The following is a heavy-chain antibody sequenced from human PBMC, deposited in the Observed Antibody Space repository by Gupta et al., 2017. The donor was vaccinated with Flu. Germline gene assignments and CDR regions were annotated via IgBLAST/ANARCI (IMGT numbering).Heavy chain of an antibody. Sequence: QAPGKGLEWMGILKPSGGGTSYAQKFQGRVNMTRDTSTSTVSLELSSLRSEDTAVYYCTRDGESATTHAFDIWGQGKMVTVSS. CDR2: LKPSGGGT. J-gene: IGHJ3*02. D-gene: IGHD3-10*01. V-gene: IGHV1-46*03. CDR3: TRDGESATTHAFDI.